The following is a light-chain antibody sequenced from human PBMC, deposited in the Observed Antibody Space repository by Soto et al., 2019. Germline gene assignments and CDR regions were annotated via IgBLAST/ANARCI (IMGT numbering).Light chain of an antibody. Sequence: EIVLTQSPGTLSLSPGERATLSCRASQSVSSSYLAWYQQKPGQAPRLLIYGASSRATGIPDRFSGSGSGREVTLTISRLEPEDFAVYYCQQYGSSPWTFGQGTKVEIK. CDR3: QQYGSSPWT. CDR1: QSVSSSY. V-gene: IGKV3-20*01. J-gene: IGKJ1*01. CDR2: GAS.